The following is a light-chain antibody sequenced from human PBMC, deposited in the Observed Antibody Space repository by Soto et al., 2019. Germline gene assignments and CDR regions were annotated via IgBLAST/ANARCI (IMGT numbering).Light chain of an antibody. J-gene: IGLJ7*01. Sequence: QAVVTQEPSFSVSPGGTVTLTCGLSSGSVSTNYYPSWYQQTPGQAPRTLMHSSNTRSSGVPDRFSGSILGNKAALTITGAEAEDAADYYCSLYLGSGIWVFGGGTQLTVL. CDR2: SSN. CDR3: SLYLGSGIWV. CDR1: SGSVSTNYY. V-gene: IGLV8-61*01.